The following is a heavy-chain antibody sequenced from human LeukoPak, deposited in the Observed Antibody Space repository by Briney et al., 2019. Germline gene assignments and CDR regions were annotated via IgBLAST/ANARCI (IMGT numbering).Heavy chain of an antibody. Sequence: PTGRSLRLSCAASGFTFNAYPMHWVRQAPGKGLEWVAGISDDGGNTYYAESVKGRFTISRDNSKNTLYLQLNSLRPEDTAVYYCARDHSPTKAAGATFDYWGQGILVTVSS. CDR3: ARDHSPTKAAGATFDY. V-gene: IGHV3-30*04. CDR2: ISDDGGNT. J-gene: IGHJ4*02. CDR1: GFTFNAYP. D-gene: IGHD1-26*01.